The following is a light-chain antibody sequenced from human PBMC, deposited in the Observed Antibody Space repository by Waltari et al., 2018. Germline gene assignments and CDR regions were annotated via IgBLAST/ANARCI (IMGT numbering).Light chain of an antibody. Sequence: EIVLTQSPGTLSLSPGERATLSCRASESISSNYFAWDQQKPGQGPRLLLYAASNRATGIPDRFSGSGSGTDFTLTISRLESDDFAVYYCQQYDRSPWTFGQGTKVAIE. CDR3: QQYDRSPWT. CDR2: AAS. J-gene: IGKJ1*01. V-gene: IGKV3-20*01. CDR1: ESISSNY.